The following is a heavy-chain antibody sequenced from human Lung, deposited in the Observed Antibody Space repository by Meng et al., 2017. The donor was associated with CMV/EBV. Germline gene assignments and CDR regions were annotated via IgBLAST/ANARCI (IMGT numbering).Heavy chain of an antibody. CDR3: AKDRGDGDAIAWFGYYYYGMDV. CDR1: GFTFSSYA. J-gene: IGHJ6*02. Sequence: ESLKISXAASGFTFSSYAMSWVRQAPGKGLEWVSAISGSGGSTYYADSVKGRFTISRDNSKNTLYLQMNSLRAEDTAVYYCAKDRGDGDAIAWFGYYYYGMDVWGQGTTVTVSS. CDR2: ISGSGGST. V-gene: IGHV3-23*01. D-gene: IGHD3-10*01.